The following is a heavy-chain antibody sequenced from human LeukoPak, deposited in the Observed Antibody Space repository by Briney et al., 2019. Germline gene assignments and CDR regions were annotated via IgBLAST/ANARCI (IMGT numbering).Heavy chain of an antibody. J-gene: IGHJ4*02. CDR1: GGSFSGYY. V-gene: IGHV4-34*01. D-gene: IGHD3-3*01. CDR2: INHSGST. Sequence: SETLSLTCAVYGGSFSGYYWSWIRQPPGKGLEWIGEINHSGSTNYNPSLKSRVTISVDTSKNQFSLKLSSVTATDTAVYYCARDFGPQRITIFGVVTGPLDYWGQGTLVTVSS. CDR3: ARDFGPQRITIFGVVTGPLDY.